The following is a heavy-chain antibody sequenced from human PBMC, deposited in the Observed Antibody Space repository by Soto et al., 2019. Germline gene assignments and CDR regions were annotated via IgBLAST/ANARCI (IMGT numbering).Heavy chain of an antibody. Sequence: QVQLVQSGAEVKKPGSSLKVSCEASGGTFRSYPINWVRQAPGQGLEWMGGIIPFFGTSNYAQKFQGRVTITADDSTSTAYMELRSLRSEDTAVYYCARVGHITNYGMAVWGQGTTVTVSS. V-gene: IGHV1-69*01. D-gene: IGHD1-26*01. CDR3: ARVGHITNYGMAV. CDR2: IIPFFGTS. J-gene: IGHJ6*02. CDR1: GGTFRSYP.